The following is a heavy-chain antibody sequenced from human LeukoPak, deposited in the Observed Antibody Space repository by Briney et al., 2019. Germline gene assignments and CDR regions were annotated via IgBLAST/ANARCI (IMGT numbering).Heavy chain of an antibody. J-gene: IGHJ4*02. Sequence: SETLSLTCTVSGGSISNYYWSWIRQPPGKGLEWIGTIHYKGSTDYNPSLKSRVTISVDTSKNQLSLKLSSVTAADTSMYFCGMGDIYFDYWGQGTLVTVPS. V-gene: IGHV4-59*04. CDR2: IHYKGST. CDR3: GMGDIYFDY. CDR1: GGSISNYY. D-gene: IGHD3-16*01.